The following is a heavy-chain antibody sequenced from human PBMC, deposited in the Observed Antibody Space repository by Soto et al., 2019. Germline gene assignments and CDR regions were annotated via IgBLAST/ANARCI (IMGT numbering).Heavy chain of an antibody. CDR3: ARVGTSGSGSYYNERWFDP. D-gene: IGHD3-10*01. Sequence: ASVKVSCKASGYTFTSYAMHWVRQAPGQRLEWMGWINAGNGNTKYSQKFQGRVTITRDTSASTAYMELSSLRSEDTAVYYCARVGTSGSGSYYNERWFDPWGQGTLVTVSS. J-gene: IGHJ5*02. CDR1: GYTFTSYA. V-gene: IGHV1-3*01. CDR2: INAGNGNT.